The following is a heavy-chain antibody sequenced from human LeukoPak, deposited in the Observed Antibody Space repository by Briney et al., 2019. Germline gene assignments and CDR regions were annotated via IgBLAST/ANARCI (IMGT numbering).Heavy chain of an antibody. J-gene: IGHJ4*02. CDR1: GYTFTGYY. CDR2: INPNSGGT. D-gene: IGHD2-2*01. V-gene: IGHV1-2*02. CDR3: ARDRTKYCRSTSCPLDY. Sequence: GASVKVSCKASGYTFTGYYMHWVRPAPGQGLEWMGWINPNSGGTNYAQKLQGRVTMTRDTSISTAYMELSRLRSDDTAVYYCARDRTKYCRSTSCPLDYWGQGTLVTVSS.